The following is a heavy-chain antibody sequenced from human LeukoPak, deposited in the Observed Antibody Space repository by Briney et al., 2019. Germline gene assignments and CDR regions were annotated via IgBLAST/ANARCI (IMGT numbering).Heavy chain of an antibody. V-gene: IGHV1-18*01. D-gene: IGHD3-10*01. CDR3: ARGSSSQYFRF. J-gene: IGHJ1*01. CDR1: GYAFSSHP. CDR2: ISAYSGNT. Sequence: ASVKVSCKASGYAFSSHPVSWVRQAPGQGLEWMGWISAYSGNTSYAQRFQGRVTLSTEASTNTAYMELTSLRSDDTAIYFCARGSSSQYFRFWGQGTLVTVSS.